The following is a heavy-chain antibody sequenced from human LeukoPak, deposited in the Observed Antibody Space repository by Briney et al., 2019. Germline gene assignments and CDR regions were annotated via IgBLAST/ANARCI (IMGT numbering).Heavy chain of an antibody. Sequence: SETLSLTCAVSGGSISSSNWWSWIRQPPGKGLEWIGYIYHSGSTYYNPSLKSRVTISVDRSKNQFSLKLSSVTAADTAVYYGVVVPAALDWFDPWGQGTLVTVSS. CDR1: GGSISSSNW. D-gene: IGHD2-2*01. CDR3: VVVPAALDWFDP. V-gene: IGHV4-4*02. J-gene: IGHJ5*02. CDR2: IYHSGST.